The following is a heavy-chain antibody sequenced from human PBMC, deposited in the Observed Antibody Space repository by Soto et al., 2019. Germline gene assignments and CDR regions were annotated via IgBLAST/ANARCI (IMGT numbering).Heavy chain of an antibody. CDR1: GFTFSDYH. Sequence: QVQLVESGGGLVKPGGSLTLSCAASGFTFSDYHMNWIRQAPGKGLEWLSYISGSGSTIYYADSVKGRFAISRDKAKNSLYLQMNSLRAEDRAVYSCAIFGYCSTTSCPARSLYYYGMDVWGQGTTVTVSS. V-gene: IGHV3-11*01. CDR2: ISGSGSTI. D-gene: IGHD2-2*03. CDR3: AIFGYCSTTSCPARSLYYYGMDV. J-gene: IGHJ6*02.